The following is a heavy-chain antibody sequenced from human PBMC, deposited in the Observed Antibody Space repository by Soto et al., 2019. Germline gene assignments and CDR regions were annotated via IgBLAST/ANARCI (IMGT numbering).Heavy chain of an antibody. J-gene: IGHJ4*02. CDR1: GYSFTSYW. D-gene: IGHD2-2*01. CDR3: ARHPATQDIVVVPAAIDY. CDR2: IYPGDSDT. Sequence: PGESLKISCKGSGYSFTSYWIGWVRQMPGKGLEWMGIIYPGDSDTRYSPSFQGQVTISADKSISTAYLQWSSLKASDTAMYYCARHPATQDIVVVPAAIDYWGQGTLVTVSS. V-gene: IGHV5-51*01.